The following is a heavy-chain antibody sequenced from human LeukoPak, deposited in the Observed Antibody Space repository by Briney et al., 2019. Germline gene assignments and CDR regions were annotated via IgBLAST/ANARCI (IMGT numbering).Heavy chain of an antibody. V-gene: IGHV3-30-3*01. Sequence: GGSLRLSCAASGFTFSSYAMHWVRQAPGKGLEWVAVISYDGSNKYYADSVKGRFTISRDNSKNTLYLQMNSLRAEDTAVYYCARVAPDSLYGGNSEGIDYWGQGTLVTVSS. CDR3: ARVAPDSLYGGNSEGIDY. CDR1: GFTFSSYA. CDR2: ISYDGSNK. J-gene: IGHJ4*02. D-gene: IGHD4-23*01.